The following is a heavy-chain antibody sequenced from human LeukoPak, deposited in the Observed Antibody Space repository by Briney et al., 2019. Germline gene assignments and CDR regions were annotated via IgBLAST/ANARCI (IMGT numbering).Heavy chain of an antibody. CDR3: ARGHGQKDHEIPHPPFDI. D-gene: IGHD2-8*01. CDR2: ISSSSSYI. CDR1: GFTFSSYS. V-gene: IGHV3-21*01. J-gene: IGHJ3*02. Sequence: GGSLRLSCAASGFTFSSYSMNWVRQAPGKGLEWVSSISSSSSYIYYADSVKGRFTISRDNAKNSLYLQMNSLRAEDTAVYYLARGHGQKDHEIPHPPFDIWGQGTMVTVSS.